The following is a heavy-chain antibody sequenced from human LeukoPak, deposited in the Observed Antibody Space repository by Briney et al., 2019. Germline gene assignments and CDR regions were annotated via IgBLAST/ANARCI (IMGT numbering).Heavy chain of an antibody. CDR1: GYTFTSYY. D-gene: IGHD6-13*01. CDR3: ARGYPLSTTAAGTYFQH. V-gene: IGHV1-2*02. CDR2: INPNSGGT. Sequence: ASVKVSCKASGYTFTSYYMHWVRQAPGQGLERMGWINPNSGGTNYAQKFQGRVTMTRDTSISTAYMELSRLRSDDTAVYYCARGYPLSTTAAGTYFQHWGQGTLVTVSS. J-gene: IGHJ1*01.